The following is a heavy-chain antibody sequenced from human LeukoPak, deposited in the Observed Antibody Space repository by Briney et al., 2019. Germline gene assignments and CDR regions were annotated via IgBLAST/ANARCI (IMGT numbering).Heavy chain of an antibody. CDR1: GGSFSGYY. J-gene: IGHJ5*02. CDR3: ARTTVTNANWFDP. V-gene: IGHV4-34*01. D-gene: IGHD4-17*01. CDR2: INHSGST. Sequence: SETLSLTCAVYGGSFSGYYWSWIRQPPGKGLEWIGEINHSGSTNYNPSLKSRVTISVDTSKNQFSLKLSSVTAADTAVYYCARTTVTNANWFDPWGQGTLVTVSS.